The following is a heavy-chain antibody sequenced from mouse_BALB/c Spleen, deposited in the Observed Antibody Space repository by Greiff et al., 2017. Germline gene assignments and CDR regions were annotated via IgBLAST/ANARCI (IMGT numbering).Heavy chain of an antibody. CDR3: AVYDYDGAWFAY. CDR2: IDTSDSYT. J-gene: IGHJ3*01. V-gene: IGHV1-69*01. D-gene: IGHD2-4*01. Sequence: QVQLQQPGAELVMPGASVKMSCKASGYSFTDYWMHWVKQRPGQGLEWIGVIDTSDSYTSYNQKFKGKATLTVDESSSTAYMQLSNLTSEDSAVYYYAVYDYDGAWFAYWGQGTLVTVSA. CDR1: GYSFTDYW.